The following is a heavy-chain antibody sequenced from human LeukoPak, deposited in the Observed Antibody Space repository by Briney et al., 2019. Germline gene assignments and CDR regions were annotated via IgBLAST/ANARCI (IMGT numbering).Heavy chain of an antibody. CDR2: INHSGST. D-gene: IGHD3-3*01. CDR3: ARGPYYDFWSGYPSHYFDY. V-gene: IGHV4-34*01. CDR1: GGSFSGYY. J-gene: IGHJ4*02. Sequence: SETLSLTCAVYGGSFSGYYWSWIRQPPGKGLEWIGEINHSGSTNYNPSLKSRVTISVDTSKNQFSLKLGSVTAADTAVYYCARGPYYDFWSGYPSHYFDYWGQGTLVTVSS.